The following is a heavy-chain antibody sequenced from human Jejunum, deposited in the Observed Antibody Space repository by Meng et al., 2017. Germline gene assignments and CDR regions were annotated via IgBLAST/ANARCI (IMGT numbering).Heavy chain of an antibody. CDR1: GGPITSHF. CDR3: ARVAGYSAPFDF. CDR2: MYYTGTS. V-gene: IGHV4-59*11. J-gene: IGHJ4*02. Sequence: SETLSLTCSVSGGPITSHFWSWIRQSPGKGLEWIGDMYYTGTSNYNPSLKSRVTMSVDTSKNQFSLKLASVTAADTAVYYCARVAGYSAPFDFWGQGTLVTVSS. D-gene: IGHD1-26*01.